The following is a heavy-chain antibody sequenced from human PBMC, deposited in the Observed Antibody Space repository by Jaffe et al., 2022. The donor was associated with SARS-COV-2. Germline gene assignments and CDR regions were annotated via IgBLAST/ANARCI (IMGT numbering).Heavy chain of an antibody. CDR1: GDTSSTDA. V-gene: IGHV1-69*01. Sequence: QVQLVQSGAEVKKPGSSVKVSCKASGDTSSTDAINWVRQAPGQGLEWMGGIIPIFRTPNYAQKFQGRVTITADESTTTVYMELSGLRSEDTAVYYCARDPGAYFYDRKGFDYWGQGTLVIVSS. D-gene: IGHD3-22*01. CDR2: IIPIFRTP. J-gene: IGHJ4*02. CDR3: ARDPGAYFYDRKGFDY.